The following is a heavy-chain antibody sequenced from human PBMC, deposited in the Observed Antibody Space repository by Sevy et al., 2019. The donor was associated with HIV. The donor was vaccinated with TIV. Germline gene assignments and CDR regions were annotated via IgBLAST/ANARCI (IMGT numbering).Heavy chain of an antibody. V-gene: IGHV3-30-3*01. D-gene: IGHD3-10*01. Sequence: GGSLRLSCAASGFTFSSYAMHWVRQAPGKGLEWVAVISYDGNNKYYADSVKGRFTISRDNSKNKLYLQMNSLRAEDTAVYYGARALPDYYGSGSKGSGGYWGQGTLVTVSS. J-gene: IGHJ4*02. CDR2: ISYDGNNK. CDR1: GFTFSSYA. CDR3: ARALPDYYGSGSKGSGGY.